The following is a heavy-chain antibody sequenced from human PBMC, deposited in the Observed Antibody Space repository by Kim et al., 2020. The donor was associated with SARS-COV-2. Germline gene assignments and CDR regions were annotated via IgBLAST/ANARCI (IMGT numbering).Heavy chain of an antibody. Sequence: GESLKISCKGSGYSFTSYWIGWVRQMPGKGLEWMGIIYPGDSDTRYSPSFQGQVTISADKSISTAYLQWSSLKASDTAMYYCARSSGSSSWLNWFDPWGQGTLVTVSS. D-gene: IGHD6-13*01. J-gene: IGHJ5*02. CDR1: GYSFTSYW. CDR3: ARSSGSSSWLNWFDP. V-gene: IGHV5-51*01. CDR2: IYPGDSDT.